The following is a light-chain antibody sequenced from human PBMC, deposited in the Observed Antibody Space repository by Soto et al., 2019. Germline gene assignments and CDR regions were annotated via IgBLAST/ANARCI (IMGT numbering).Light chain of an antibody. CDR3: HQYFDWPRGT. CDR1: QSVNGH. CDR2: GTS. J-gene: IGKJ1*01. V-gene: IGKV3-15*01. Sequence: EIVVTQSPATLSVSPGERATLSCRVSQSVNGHLAWYQQRPGQAPRLLIYGTSTRATDVPLRFSGGGSGTEFTLTISSLQSEDFPVYFCHQYFDWPRGTFGQGTKLEI.